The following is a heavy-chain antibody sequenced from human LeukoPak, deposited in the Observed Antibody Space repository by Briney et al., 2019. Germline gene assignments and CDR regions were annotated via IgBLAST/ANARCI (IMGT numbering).Heavy chain of an antibody. D-gene: IGHD3-10*01. CDR1: GFTFSGYA. Sequence: GGSLRLSCAASGFTFSGYAMHWVRQAPGKGLEWVAVISYDGSNKYYADSVKGRFTISRDNSKNTLYLQMNSLRAEDTAVYYCARPSYNSGSFFDYWGQGSLVTVS. V-gene: IGHV3-30-3*01. CDR2: ISYDGSNK. CDR3: ARPSYNSGSFFDY. J-gene: IGHJ4*02.